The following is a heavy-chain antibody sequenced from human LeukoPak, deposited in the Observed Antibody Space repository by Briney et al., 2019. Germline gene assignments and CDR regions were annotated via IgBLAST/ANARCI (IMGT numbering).Heavy chain of an antibody. Sequence: ASVKVSCKASGYTFTGYYMHWVRQAPGQGLEWMGWINPNSGGTNYAQKFQGRVTMTRDTSISTAYMELSRLRSDDTAVYYCARAQSVSGYDYGGFDPWGQGTLVTVSS. CDR3: ARAQSVSGYDYGGFDP. J-gene: IGHJ5*02. CDR1: GYTFTGYY. CDR2: INPNSGGT. D-gene: IGHD5-12*01. V-gene: IGHV1-2*02.